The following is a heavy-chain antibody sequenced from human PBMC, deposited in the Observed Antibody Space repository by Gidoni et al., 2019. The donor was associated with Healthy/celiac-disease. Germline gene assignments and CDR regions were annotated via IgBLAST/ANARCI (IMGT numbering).Heavy chain of an antibody. D-gene: IGHD3-9*01. Sequence: EVQLVESGGGLVQPGGSLRLSCSASGFTFGSYWMSWVRQAPGKGLEWVANIKQDGSEKYYVDSVKGRFTISRDNAKNSLYLQMNSLRAEDTAVYYCASDILTGYYYYFDYWGQGTLVTVSS. CDR2: IKQDGSEK. CDR3: ASDILTGYYYYFDY. J-gene: IGHJ4*02. CDR1: GFTFGSYW. V-gene: IGHV3-7*01.